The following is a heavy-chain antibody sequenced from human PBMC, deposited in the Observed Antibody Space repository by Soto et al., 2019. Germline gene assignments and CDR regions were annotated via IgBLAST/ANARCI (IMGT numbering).Heavy chain of an antibody. J-gene: IGHJ6*02. CDR3: VSDETQLERRPSYGKDV. Sequence: QMQLEESGGGVVQPGRSLRLSCVASGFTFSHYGMHWVRQAQGKGLEWVAVIWHHGGNKYYADSVKGRFTISRDNARNTLYLQMDSLRGEDTGVYYCVSDETQLERRPSYGKDVWGRGTTVIVSS. V-gene: IGHV3-33*01. CDR2: IWHHGGNK. D-gene: IGHD1-1*01. CDR1: GFTFSHYG.